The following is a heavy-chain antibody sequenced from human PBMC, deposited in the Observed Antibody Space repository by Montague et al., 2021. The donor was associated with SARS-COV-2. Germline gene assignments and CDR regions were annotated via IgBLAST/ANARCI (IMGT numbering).Heavy chain of an antibody. CDR1: GGSVSSSSYY. CDR3: ARHITGSGNAFDI. D-gene: IGHD3-10*01. J-gene: IGHJ3*02. CDR2: IHYTGST. Sequence: SETLSLTCTVSGGSVSSSSYYWGWIRQPPGKGLEWIGSIHYTGSTYYNPSLKSRVTISVDTSKNQFSLKPSSVTAADTAVYYCARHITGSGNAFDIWGQGTMVTVSS. V-gene: IGHV4-39*01.